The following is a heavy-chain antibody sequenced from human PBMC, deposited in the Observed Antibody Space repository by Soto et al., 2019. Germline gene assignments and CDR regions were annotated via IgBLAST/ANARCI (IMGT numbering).Heavy chain of an antibody. V-gene: IGHV1-8*01. Sequence: ASVKVSCKASGYTFTSYDINWVRQATGQGLEWMGWMNPNSGNTGYAQKFQGRVTMTRNTSISTAYMELSSLRSEDTAVYYCASTVDGDWGSLGLAFDIWGQGTMVTVSS. CDR1: GYTFTSYD. CDR3: ASTVDGDWGSLGLAFDI. D-gene: IGHD7-27*01. J-gene: IGHJ3*02. CDR2: MNPNSGNT.